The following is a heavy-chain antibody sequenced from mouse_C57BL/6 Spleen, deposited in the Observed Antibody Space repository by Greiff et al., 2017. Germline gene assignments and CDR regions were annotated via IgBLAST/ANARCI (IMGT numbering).Heavy chain of an antibody. V-gene: IGHV1-59*01. Sequence: VQLQQPGAELVRPGTSVKLSCKASGYTFTSYWMHWVKQRPGQGLEWIGVIDPSDSSTNYNQKFKGKATLTVYTSSSTAYMQLSSLTSEDSAVYYCAILRSPYAMDYWGQGTSVTVSS. CDR2: IDPSDSST. CDR3: AILRSPYAMDY. CDR1: GYTFTSYW. J-gene: IGHJ4*01.